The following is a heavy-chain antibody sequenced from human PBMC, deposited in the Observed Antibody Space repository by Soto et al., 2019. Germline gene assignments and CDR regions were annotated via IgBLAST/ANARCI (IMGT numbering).Heavy chain of an antibody. CDR2: IYYSGST. V-gene: IGHV4-59*01. D-gene: IGHD6-19*01. J-gene: IGHJ6*03. Sequence: SETLSLTCTVSGGSISSYYWSWIRQPPGKGLEWIGYIYYSGSTNYNPSLKSRVTISVDTSKNQFSLKLSSVTAADTAVYYCAREARGVADYYYYYMDVWGKGTTVTVSS. CDR1: GGSISSYY. CDR3: AREARGVADYYYYYMDV.